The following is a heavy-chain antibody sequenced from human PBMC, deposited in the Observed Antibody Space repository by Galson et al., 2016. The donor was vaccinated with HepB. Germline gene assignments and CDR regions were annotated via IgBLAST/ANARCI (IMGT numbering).Heavy chain of an antibody. J-gene: IGHJ4*02. Sequence: QSGAEVKKPGESLKISCKASGYTFTSYAISWVRQAPAQALEYLGWIDTSDGNTNYPQKFQDRVTLTTDTSTSTTYMELRSLISDDTAVYYCARHYSSTWPAGLIFDSWGPGTGVTVSS. CDR2: IDTSDGNT. D-gene: IGHD6-6*01. CDR3: ARHYSSTWPAGLIFDS. CDR1: GYTFTSYA. V-gene: IGHV1-18*01.